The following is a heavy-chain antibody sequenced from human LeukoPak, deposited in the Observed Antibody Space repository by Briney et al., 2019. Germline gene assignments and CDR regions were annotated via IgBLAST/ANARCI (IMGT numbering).Heavy chain of an antibody. Sequence: SEALSLTFEVQGGAFSCYHWTWIRPPPGKGVGWIGGINDSGSPIYNPSLKRRVTMSIETYKKQVSLQVSTVTAADTGVDYCARGGYENYYDSSGYYSDYYYYMDVWGKGTTVTVSS. CDR3: ARGGYENYYDSSGYYSDYYYYMDV. D-gene: IGHD3-22*01. CDR1: GGAFSCYH. V-gene: IGHV4-34*01. J-gene: IGHJ6*03. CDR2: INDSGSP.